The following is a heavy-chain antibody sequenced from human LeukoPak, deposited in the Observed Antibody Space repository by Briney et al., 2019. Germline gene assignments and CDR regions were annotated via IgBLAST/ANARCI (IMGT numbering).Heavy chain of an antibody. CDR2: INPYNGNT. J-gene: IGHJ3*02. Sequence: ASVKVSCKASGYTFTTYGISWVRQAPGQGLEWMGWINPYNGNTNYAQKLQGRVTMTTDTSTSTAYMELRSLRSDDTAVYYCARVHHGEAGPDAFDIWGQGTMVTVSS. CDR1: GYTFTTYG. D-gene: IGHD3-10*01. CDR3: ARVHHGEAGPDAFDI. V-gene: IGHV1-18*01.